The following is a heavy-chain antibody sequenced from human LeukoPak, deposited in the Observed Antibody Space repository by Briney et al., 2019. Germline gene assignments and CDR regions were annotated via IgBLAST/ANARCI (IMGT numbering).Heavy chain of an antibody. CDR3: ARASRDGYNQNFDH. Sequence: GESLKISCKGLGYSFSNYWSALVRQMPGKGLEWMGIIYPGGSETRYDPSFQGRVTISADRSTSTAYLQWSSLRASDTAMYYCARASRDGYNQNFDHWGQGTLVTVSS. CDR1: GYSFSNYW. D-gene: IGHD5-24*01. J-gene: IGHJ4*02. CDR2: IYPGGSET. V-gene: IGHV5-51*01.